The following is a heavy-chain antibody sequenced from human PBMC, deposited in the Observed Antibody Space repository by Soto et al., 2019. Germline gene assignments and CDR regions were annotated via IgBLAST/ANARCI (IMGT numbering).Heavy chain of an antibody. Sequence: EVQVVESGGALVQPGGSLRLSCAASGITFSDHVMDWVRQTPGKGLEWIGRSEKKANGYTTKYAASVKGRFTISRDESKISLYLQMSGLKTEDTAVYYCAVDVVGTGSYWGQGTLVTVSS. CDR3: AVDVVGTGSY. V-gene: IGHV3-72*01. CDR1: GITFSDHV. J-gene: IGHJ4*02. D-gene: IGHD5-12*01. CDR2: SEKKANGYTT.